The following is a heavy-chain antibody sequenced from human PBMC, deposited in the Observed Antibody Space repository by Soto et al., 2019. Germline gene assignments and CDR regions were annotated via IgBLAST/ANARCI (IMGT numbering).Heavy chain of an antibody. J-gene: IGHJ5*02. V-gene: IGHV4-34*01. D-gene: IGHD3-10*01. CDR1: GGSLCGYY. Sequence: SQTLSLTCAVYGGSLCGYYWSWIRKPPGKGLEWIGEINHSGRTNYNPSLKSRVTISVDTSKNQFSLKLSSVTAADTAVYYCARGHTMVRGVISWFDPWGQGTLVTVSS. CDR2: INHSGRT. CDR3: ARGHTMVRGVISWFDP.